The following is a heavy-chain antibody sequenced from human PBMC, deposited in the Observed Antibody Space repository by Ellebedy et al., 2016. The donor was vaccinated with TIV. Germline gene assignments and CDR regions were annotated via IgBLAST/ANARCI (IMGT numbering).Heavy chain of an antibody. Sequence: AASVKVSCKASGYTFTNYGITWVRQAPGQGLEWMGWRSAYNGDKNYAQKLQGRVTMTIDTSTSTAYMELRSLRSDDTAVYYCAREVGGSLDDWGQGTLVTVSS. CDR1: GYTFTNYG. V-gene: IGHV1-18*01. CDR2: RSAYNGDK. J-gene: IGHJ4*02. CDR3: AREVGGSLDD. D-gene: IGHD1-26*01.